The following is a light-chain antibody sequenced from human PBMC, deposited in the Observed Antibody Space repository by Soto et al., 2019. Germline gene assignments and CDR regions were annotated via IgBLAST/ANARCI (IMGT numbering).Light chain of an antibody. Sequence: EIVLTQSPGTLSLSPGERLTLSCRASQSVTSSYLAWYQHKPGQAPRLLIYGASTKATGTPDRFSGNGSGTDFTLTISRLEPEDFAVYYCQQYGSSPFTFGPGTKVDIK. V-gene: IGKV3-20*01. CDR1: QSVTSSY. CDR2: GAS. J-gene: IGKJ3*01. CDR3: QQYGSSPFT.